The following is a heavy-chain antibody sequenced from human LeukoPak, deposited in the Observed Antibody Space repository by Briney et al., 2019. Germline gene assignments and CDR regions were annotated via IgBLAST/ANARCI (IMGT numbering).Heavy chain of an antibody. D-gene: IGHD6-19*01. CDR3: ARDRIAVADPNWFDP. CDR2: IRYDGSNK. CDR1: GFTFSSYG. J-gene: IGHJ5*02. Sequence: GGSLRLSCAASGFTFSSYGMSWVRQAPGKGLEWVAFIRYDGSNKYYADSVKGRFTISRDNSKNTLYLQMNSLRAEDTAVYYCARDRIAVADPNWFDPWGQGTLVTVSS. V-gene: IGHV3-30*02.